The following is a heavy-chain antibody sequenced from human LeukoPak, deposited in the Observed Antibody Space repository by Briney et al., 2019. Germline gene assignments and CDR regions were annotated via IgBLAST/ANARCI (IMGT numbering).Heavy chain of an antibody. CDR2: VYYSGST. J-gene: IGHJ4*02. D-gene: IGHD7-27*01. V-gene: IGHV4-59*01. Sequence: SETLSLTCTVSGGSISSYYWSWIRQPPGKGLEWIGYVYYSGSTEYNPSLRSRVTISLEMSKHQFSLNLTSVTAADAAVYYCASNTGTVFDYWGQGALVTVSS. CDR1: GGSISSYY. CDR3: ASNTGTVFDY.